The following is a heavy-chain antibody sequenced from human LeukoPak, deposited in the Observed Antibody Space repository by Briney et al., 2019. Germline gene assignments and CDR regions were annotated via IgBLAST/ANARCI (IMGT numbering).Heavy chain of an antibody. D-gene: IGHD6-19*01. Sequence: PGGSLRLSCEASGFTFSKYGMHWVRQAPGKGLEWVTFIRYDGSNEYYADSVKGRFTISRDNSKNTLYLQMNSLRVEDTAVYYCAKKAVSGTYYYYHMDVWGKGTTVTVSS. CDR2: IRYDGSNE. CDR3: AKKAVSGTYYYYHMDV. V-gene: IGHV3-30*02. CDR1: GFTFSKYG. J-gene: IGHJ6*03.